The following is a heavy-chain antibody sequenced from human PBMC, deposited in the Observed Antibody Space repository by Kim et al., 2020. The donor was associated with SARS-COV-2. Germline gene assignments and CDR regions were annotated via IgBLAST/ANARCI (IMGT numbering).Heavy chain of an antibody. Sequence: SETLSLTCTVSGGSISSYYWSWIRQPPGKGLEWIGYIYYSGSTNYNPSLKSRVTISVDTSKNQFSLKLSSVTAADTAVYYCARHVAYNWNDDAVARGWFDPWGQGTLVTVSS. CDR1: GGSISSYY. J-gene: IGHJ5*02. V-gene: IGHV4-59*08. CDR3: ARHVAYNWNDDAVARGWFDP. D-gene: IGHD1-20*01. CDR2: IYYSGST.